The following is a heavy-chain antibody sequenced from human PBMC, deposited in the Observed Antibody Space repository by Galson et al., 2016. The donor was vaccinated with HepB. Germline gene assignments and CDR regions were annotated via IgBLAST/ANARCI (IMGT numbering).Heavy chain of an antibody. V-gene: IGHV5-51*01. CDR2: IYPGDSET. D-gene: IGHD6-19*01. CDR3: ARQRGVGGWYFDS. Sequence: QSGAAVKKPVESLKISCKGSGYGFTSYWLGWVPQMPGKGLEWLGVIYPGDSETTYSPSFRGQVTMSVDKSNSTAYLQWSSLKAADSAMYFCARQRGVGGWYFDSWGQGTLVTVSS. CDR1: GYGFTSYW. J-gene: IGHJ4*02.